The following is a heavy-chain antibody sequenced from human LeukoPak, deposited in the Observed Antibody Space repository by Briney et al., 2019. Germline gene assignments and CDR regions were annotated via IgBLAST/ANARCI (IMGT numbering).Heavy chain of an antibody. D-gene: IGHD2-2*01. V-gene: IGHV1-46*01. J-gene: IGHJ4*02. CDR2: INPSGDNT. CDR1: ANTFTNYH. Sequence: ASVKVSCKASANTFTNYHIHWVRQAPGQGLEWMGIINPSGDNTTYAQKFQGRITMTRDTSTSTAYMELSSLRSEDTAVYYCAREDCTSPTCFVDYWGQGTLVTVSS. CDR3: AREDCTSPTCFVDY.